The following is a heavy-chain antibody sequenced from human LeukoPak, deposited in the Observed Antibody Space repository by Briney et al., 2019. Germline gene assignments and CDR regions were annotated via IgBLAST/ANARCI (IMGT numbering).Heavy chain of an antibody. D-gene: IGHD2-15*01. CDR2: MNPNSGNT. Sequence: GASVKVSCKASGYTFTTLDINWVRQATGQGLEWMGWMNPNSGNTGYAQKFQGRVTITRDTSTSTVYMELSSLRSEDTAVYYCARVDGSPDYWGQGTLVTVSS. J-gene: IGHJ4*02. CDR3: ARVDGSPDY. CDR1: GYTFTTLD. V-gene: IGHV1-8*03.